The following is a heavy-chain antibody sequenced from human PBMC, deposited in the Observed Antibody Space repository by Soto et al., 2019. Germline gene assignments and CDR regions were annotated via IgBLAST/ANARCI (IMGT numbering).Heavy chain of an antibody. J-gene: IGHJ6*03. D-gene: IGHD1-7*01. CDR2: IYSGGST. V-gene: IGHV3-66*01. CDR3: LGNYLDYYYMDV. CDR1: GFTVSSNY. Sequence: GGSLRLSCAASGFTVSSNYMSWVRQAPGKGLEWVSVIYSGGSTYYADSVKGRFTISRDNSKNTLYLQMNSLRAEDTAVYYCLGNYLDYYYMDVWGKGTTVTVSS.